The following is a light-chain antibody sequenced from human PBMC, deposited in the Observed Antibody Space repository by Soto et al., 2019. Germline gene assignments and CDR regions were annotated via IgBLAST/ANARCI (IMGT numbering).Light chain of an antibody. J-gene: IGLJ3*02. CDR3: ATWDDSLNGWV. Sequence: QSALTQPPSASGTPGQRVTISCSGSSSNIGSNTVNWYQQLPGTAPKLLSYGNNRRPSGVPDRFSGSKSGTSASLAISGLQSEDEADSHCATWDDSLNGWVFGGGTQLTVL. V-gene: IGLV1-44*01. CDR2: GNN. CDR1: SSNIGSNT.